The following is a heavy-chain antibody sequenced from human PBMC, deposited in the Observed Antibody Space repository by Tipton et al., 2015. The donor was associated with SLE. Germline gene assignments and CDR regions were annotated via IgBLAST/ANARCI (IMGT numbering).Heavy chain of an antibody. CDR1: GFTFSNSD. CDR2: VSWNGSRT. V-gene: IGHV3-35*01. D-gene: IGHD3-16*01. CDR3: TKDKEYYDTSEYYPVDAFDF. J-gene: IGHJ3*01. Sequence: SLRLSCAASGFTFSNSDMNWVHQAPGKGLEWVSGVSWNGSRTHYADSVKGRFTISRDNSKNTLYLQMNSLRAEDTAFYYCTKDKEYYDTSEYYPVDAFDFWGQGTMVTVSS.